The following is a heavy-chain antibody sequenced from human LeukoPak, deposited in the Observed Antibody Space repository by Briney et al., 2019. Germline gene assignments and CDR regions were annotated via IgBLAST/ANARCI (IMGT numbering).Heavy chain of an antibody. J-gene: IGHJ3*02. D-gene: IGHD3-10*01. CDR3: ARSTPGRGDAFDI. V-gene: IGHV4-39*07. CDR1: GGSITSGSYY. Sequence: SETLSLTCTVSGGSITSGSYYWAWIRQHPGKGLEWIGEINHSGSTNYNPSLKSRVTISVDTSKNQFSLKLSSVTAADTAVYYCARSTPGRGDAFDIWGQGTMVTVSS. CDR2: INHSGST.